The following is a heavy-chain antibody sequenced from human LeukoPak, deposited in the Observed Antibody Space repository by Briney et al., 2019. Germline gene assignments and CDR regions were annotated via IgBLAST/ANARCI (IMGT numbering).Heavy chain of an antibody. CDR3: ARERPRITMIVVVTPGAFDI. CDR2: IYSGGTT. D-gene: IGHD3-22*01. V-gene: IGHV3-53*01. CDR1: GFTVSSNY. J-gene: IGHJ3*02. Sequence: PGGSLRLSCAASGFTVSSNYMSWVRQAPGKGLEWVSVIYSGGTTYYADSVKGRFTISRDNSKNTVCLQMNSLRAEDTAVYYCARERPRITMIVVVTPGAFDIWGQGTMVTVSS.